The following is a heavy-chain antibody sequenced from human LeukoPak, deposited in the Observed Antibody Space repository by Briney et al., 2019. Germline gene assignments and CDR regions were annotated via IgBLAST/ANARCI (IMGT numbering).Heavy chain of an antibody. J-gene: IGHJ6*02. CDR2: ISWNSGSI. CDR1: GFTFDDYA. D-gene: IGHD6-13*01. CDR3: ARGIAAAGTSSFWNYYYYYGMDV. V-gene: IGHV3-9*01. Sequence: GRSLRLSCAASGFTFDDYAMHWVRHAPGKGLEWVSGISWNSGSIGYADSVKGRFTISRDNAKNSLYLQMNSLRAEDTALYYCARGIAAAGTSSFWNYYYYYGMDVWGQGTTVTVSS.